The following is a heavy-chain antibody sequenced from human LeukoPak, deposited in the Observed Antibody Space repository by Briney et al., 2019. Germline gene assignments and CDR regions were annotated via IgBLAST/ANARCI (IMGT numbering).Heavy chain of an antibody. CDR1: GLTFSSYG. J-gene: IGHJ4*02. D-gene: IGHD1-26*01. V-gene: IGHV3-30*18. CDR3: AKAFGWELTHSVDY. Sequence: GRSLRLSCAASGLTFSSYGMHWVRQAPGKGLEWVAVISYDGSNKYYADSVKGRFTISRDNSKNTLYLQMNSLRAEDTAVYYCAKAFGWELTHSVDYWGQGTLVAVSS. CDR2: ISYDGSNK.